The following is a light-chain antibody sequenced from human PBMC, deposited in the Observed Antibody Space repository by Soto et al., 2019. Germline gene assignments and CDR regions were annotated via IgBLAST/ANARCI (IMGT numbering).Light chain of an antibody. Sequence: ETVMTQSPATLSVSPGDRVTLSCRASQSVSSNLAWYQQKPGQSPRLLIYGASTRATDIPPRFSGSGSGTEFTLTISSLQSEDVAVYYCQQYNNWPRAFGQGTRLEIK. V-gene: IGKV3-15*01. CDR2: GAS. J-gene: IGKJ5*01. CDR3: QQYNNWPRA. CDR1: QSVSSN.